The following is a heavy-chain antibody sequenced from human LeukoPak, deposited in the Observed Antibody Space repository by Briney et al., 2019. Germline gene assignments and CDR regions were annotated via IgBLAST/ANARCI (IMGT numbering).Heavy chain of an antibody. CDR3: ARAKSSSWYFDYFDY. CDR2: IYSGGST. CDR1: GFTVSSNY. J-gene: IGHJ4*02. Sequence: PGGSLRLSCAASGFTVSSNYMSWVRQAPGKGLEWVSVIYSGGSTYYADSVKGRFTISRDNSKNTLYLQMNSLRAEDTAVYYCARAKSSSWYFDYFDYWGQGTLVTVSS. V-gene: IGHV3-66*01. D-gene: IGHD6-13*01.